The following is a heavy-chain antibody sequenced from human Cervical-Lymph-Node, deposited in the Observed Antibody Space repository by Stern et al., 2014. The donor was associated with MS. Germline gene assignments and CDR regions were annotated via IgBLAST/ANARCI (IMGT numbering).Heavy chain of an antibody. J-gene: IGHJ5*02. V-gene: IGHV3-66*02. Sequence: VQLVQSGGGLVQPGGSLRLSCVISGFTVNSNYMTWARQAPGKVLECVSVIDSGGSTYYADSVKGRFTISRDNSKNTLFLQMNSLRPEDTAVYFCARGWLASWGQGTLVTVSS. CDR2: IDSGGST. CDR3: ARGWLAS. D-gene: IGHD6-19*01. CDR1: GFTVNSNY.